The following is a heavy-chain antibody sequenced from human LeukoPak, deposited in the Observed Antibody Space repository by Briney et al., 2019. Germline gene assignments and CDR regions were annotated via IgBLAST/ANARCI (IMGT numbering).Heavy chain of an antibody. CDR1: GFPFRDPG. CDR3: TTVYY. J-gene: IGHJ4*02. CDR2: IQSKADGGTA. V-gene: IGHV3-15*01. Sequence: GGSLRLSCAARGFPFRDPGMTGSRRAPGQGLEWVGRIQSKADGGTAAYAVPVKGRFIISRDDSKNTVYLQMDSLKIEDTGVYYCTTVYYWGQGTVVTVAS.